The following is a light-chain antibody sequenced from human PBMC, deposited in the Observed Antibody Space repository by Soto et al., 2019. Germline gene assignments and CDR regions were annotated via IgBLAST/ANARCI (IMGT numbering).Light chain of an antibody. J-gene: IGLJ2*01. V-gene: IGLV2-14*01. CDR3: SSYTSSSPRV. CDR2: DVS. Sequence: QSALTQPASVSGSPGQSITISCTGTSSDVGGYNYVSWYQQHPGKAPKLMIYDVSNRPSGVSNRFSGSKSGNTSSLTISGLQAEDEADYYCSSYTSSSPRVFCGGTKLTAL. CDR1: SSDVGGYNY.